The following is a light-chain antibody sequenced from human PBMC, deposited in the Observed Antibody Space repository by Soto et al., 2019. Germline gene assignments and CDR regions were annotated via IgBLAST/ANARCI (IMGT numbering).Light chain of an antibody. Sequence: THSPSSLSASVGDRVTIACQASQDISNYLNWYQQKPGKAPKLLIYAASSLQSGVPSRFSGSGSGTDFTLTISSLQPEDFATYYCQQSYSTPITFGQGTRLEIK. CDR1: QDISNY. V-gene: IGKV1-39*01. J-gene: IGKJ5*01. CDR2: AAS. CDR3: QQSYSTPIT.